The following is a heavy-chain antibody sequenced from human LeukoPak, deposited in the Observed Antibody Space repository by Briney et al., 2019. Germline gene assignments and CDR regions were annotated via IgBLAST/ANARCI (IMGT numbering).Heavy chain of an antibody. V-gene: IGHV3-7*01. Sequence: GGSLRLSCAASGFTFSSYWMSWVRQAPGKGLEWVANIKQDGSEKYYVDSVKGRFTISRDNAKNSLYLQMNSLRAEDTAVYYCARRMAGKYYYGSGSYYTVVNHNWSDPWGQGTLVTVSS. CDR3: ARRMAGKYYYGSGSYYTVVNHNWSDP. CDR1: GFTFSSYW. J-gene: IGHJ5*02. D-gene: IGHD3-10*01. CDR2: IKQDGSEK.